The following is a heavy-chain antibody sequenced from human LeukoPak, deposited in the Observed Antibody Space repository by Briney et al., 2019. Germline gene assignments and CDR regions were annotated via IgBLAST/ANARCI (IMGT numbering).Heavy chain of an antibody. CDR2: IYYSGST. CDR1: GGSISSGSYY. J-gene: IGHJ5*02. CDR3: ARLSSGWYNWFDP. Sequence: PSQTLSLTCTVSGGSISSGSYYWSWIRQPAGKGLEWIGRIYYSGSTNYNPSLKSRVTISVDTSKNQFSLKLSSVTAADTAVYYCARLSSGWYNWFDPWGQGTLVTVSS. D-gene: IGHD6-19*01. V-gene: IGHV4-61*02.